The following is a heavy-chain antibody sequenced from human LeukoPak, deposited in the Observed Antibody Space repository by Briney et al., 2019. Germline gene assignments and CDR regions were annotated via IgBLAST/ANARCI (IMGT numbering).Heavy chain of an antibody. CDR2: ISYDGSNK. CDR3: AREDGYSFDY. D-gene: IGHD5-24*01. V-gene: IGHV3-30-3*01. Sequence: GGSLRLSCAASGFTFSSYAMHWVRQAPGKGLEWVAVISYDGSNKYYADSVKGRFTISRDNSKNTLYLQMNSLRAEDTAVYYCAREDGYSFDYWGQGTLVIVSS. J-gene: IGHJ4*02. CDR1: GFTFSSYA.